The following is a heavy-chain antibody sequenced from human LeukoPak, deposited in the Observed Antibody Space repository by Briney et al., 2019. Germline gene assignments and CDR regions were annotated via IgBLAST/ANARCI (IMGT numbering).Heavy chain of an antibody. Sequence: PSETLSLTCSVSDGSINSYYWNWIRRPPGKGLEWIGYIYYNGNTNYSPSLKSRVTKSVDTSKNLFSLKVSSVTAADTAVYYCARGRSNYYGMDVWGQGTTVTVSS. D-gene: IGHD1-26*01. V-gene: IGHV4-59*01. CDR1: DGSINSYY. CDR3: ARGRSNYYGMDV. CDR2: IYYNGNT. J-gene: IGHJ6*02.